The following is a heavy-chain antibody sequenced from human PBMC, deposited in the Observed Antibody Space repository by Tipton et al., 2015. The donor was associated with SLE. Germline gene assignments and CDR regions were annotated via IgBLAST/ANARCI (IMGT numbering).Heavy chain of an antibody. CDR2: ISSSSSSI. CDR1: GFTFSSYN. D-gene: IGHD6-13*01. V-gene: IGHV3-48*01. Sequence: SLRLSCAASGFTFSSYNMNWVRQAPGKGLEWVSYISSSSSSIYYADSVKGRFTISRDNAKNSLYLQMNSLRAEDTAVYYCARNSKMPAGIFCFFGMDVWGQGSTVSVSS. CDR3: ARNSKMPAGIFCFFGMDV. J-gene: IGHJ6*02.